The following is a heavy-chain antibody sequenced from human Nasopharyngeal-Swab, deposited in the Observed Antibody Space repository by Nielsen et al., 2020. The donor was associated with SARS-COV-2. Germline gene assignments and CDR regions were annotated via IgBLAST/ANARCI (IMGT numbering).Heavy chain of an antibody. CDR2: IYYSGST. V-gene: IGHV4-39*01. Sequence: WICQPPGKGLEWIGSIYYSGSTYYNPSLKSRVTISVDTSKNQFSLKLSSVTAADTAVYYCARARSYGSGRNPKGGGNFDYWGQGTLVTVSS. D-gene: IGHD3-10*01. CDR3: ARARSYGSGRNPKGGGNFDY. J-gene: IGHJ4*02.